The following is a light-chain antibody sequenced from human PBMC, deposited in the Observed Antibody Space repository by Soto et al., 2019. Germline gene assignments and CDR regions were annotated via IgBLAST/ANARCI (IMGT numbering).Light chain of an antibody. J-gene: IGLJ2*01. V-gene: IGLV4-69*01. CDR2: LNSDGSH. CDR3: HTWGTGIVV. Sequence: QPVLTQSPSASASLGASVTLTCTLSSGHSSYAIAWHQQQPEQGPRYLMKLNSDGSHSKGDWIPDRFSGSSSGAERYLTISSLQSEDEADYYCHTWGTGIVVFGGGTKLTVL. CDR1: SGHSSYA.